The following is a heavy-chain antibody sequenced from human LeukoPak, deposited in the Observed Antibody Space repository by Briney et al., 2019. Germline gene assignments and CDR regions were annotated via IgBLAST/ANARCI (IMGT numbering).Heavy chain of an antibody. J-gene: IGHJ3*02. Sequence: GATVKISCKASGYTFTDYYMHWVQQAPGKGLEWMGRVDPEDGETIYAEKFQGRVTMTRDTSTSTVYMQLRSLRSEDTAVYYCARGLCGGDCYSDGDTFDIWGQGTMVTVSS. CDR1: GYTFTDYY. CDR2: VDPEDGET. D-gene: IGHD2-21*01. CDR3: ARGLCGGDCYSDGDTFDI. V-gene: IGHV1-69-2*01.